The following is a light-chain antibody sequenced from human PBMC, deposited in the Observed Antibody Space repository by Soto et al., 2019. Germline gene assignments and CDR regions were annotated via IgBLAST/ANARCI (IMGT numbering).Light chain of an antibody. V-gene: IGKV3-20*01. CDR1: QSVSSSY. CDR3: QEDGSSRT. CDR2: VAS. J-gene: IGKJ1*01. Sequence: EIVLTQSPGTLSLSPGERATLSCRASQSVSSSYLAWYQQKPGQAPRLLIYVASSRSTGIPDRFSGSGSGTGFTLAISRLEPEDLAVYYCQEDGSSRTFGQGTKVEIK.